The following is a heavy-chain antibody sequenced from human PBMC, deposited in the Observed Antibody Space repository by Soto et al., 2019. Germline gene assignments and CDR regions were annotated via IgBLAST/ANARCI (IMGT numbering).Heavy chain of an antibody. J-gene: IGHJ4*02. V-gene: IGHV4-4*02. CDR1: GGSITTNW. D-gene: IGHD6-19*01. CDR3: ARHIAVPRTRGFDY. CDR2: IYHSATT. Sequence: QVHLQESGPGLVKPSGTLSLTCAVSGGSITTNWWSWVRQPPGKGLECIGDIYHSATTNYNPSLRGRVTISVDKSNNQYSLYLNSVTAADTAIYYCARHIAVPRTRGFDYWGQGNLVTVSS.